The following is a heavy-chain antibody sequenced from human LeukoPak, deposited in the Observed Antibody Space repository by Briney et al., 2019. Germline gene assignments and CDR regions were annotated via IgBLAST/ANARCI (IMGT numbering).Heavy chain of an antibody. CDR2: IKSKTDGGTT. J-gene: IGHJ4*02. CDR3: TTDLELGSYFFDY. CDR1: GFTFSNAW. D-gene: IGHD1-26*01. V-gene: IGHV3-15*01. Sequence: GGSLRLSCAASGFTFSNAWMSWVRQAPGKGLEWVGRIKSKTDGGTTDYAAPVKGRFTISRDDSKNTLYLQMNSLKTEDTAVYYCTTDLELGSYFFDYWGQGTLVTVSS.